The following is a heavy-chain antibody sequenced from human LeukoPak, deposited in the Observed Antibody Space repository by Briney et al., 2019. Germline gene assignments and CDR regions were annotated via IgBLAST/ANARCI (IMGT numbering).Heavy chain of an antibody. CDR2: IIPILGIA. D-gene: IGHD2-2*01. CDR1: GGTFSSYA. V-gene: IGHV1-69*04. J-gene: IGHJ4*02. CDR3: ATLGYCSSTSCWGVDY. Sequence: SVKVSCKASGGTFSSYAISWVRQAPGQGLEWMGRIIPILGIANYAQKFQGRVTITADKSTSTACMELSSLRSEDTAVYYCATLGYCSSTSCWGVDYWGQGTLVTVSS.